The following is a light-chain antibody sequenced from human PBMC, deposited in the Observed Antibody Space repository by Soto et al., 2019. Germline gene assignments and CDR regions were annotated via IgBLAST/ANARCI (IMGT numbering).Light chain of an antibody. CDR1: QSVSSN. CDR3: QQYNKWPPIT. J-gene: IGKJ5*01. CDR2: GAS. Sequence: IVLTQSPGPLSVSPGERATFSCWASQSVSSNLAWYQQKPGQTPRLLIYGASTRATGIPARFSGSGSGTEFTLTISSLQSEDFAVYYCQQYNKWPPITFGQGTRLEIK. V-gene: IGKV3-15*01.